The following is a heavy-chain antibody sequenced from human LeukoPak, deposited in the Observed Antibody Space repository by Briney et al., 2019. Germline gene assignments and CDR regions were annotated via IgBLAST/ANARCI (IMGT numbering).Heavy chain of an antibody. D-gene: IGHD3-9*01. Sequence: MSSQTLSLTCTVSGGSISSGGYYWSWIRQPPGKGLEWIGYIYYSGSTNYNPSLKSRVTISVDTSKNQFSLKLSSVTAADTAVYYCAREGKNFDWSARGWFDPWGQGTLVTVSS. CDR3: AREGKNFDWSARGWFDP. V-gene: IGHV4-61*08. J-gene: IGHJ5*02. CDR2: IYYSGST. CDR1: GGSISSGGYY.